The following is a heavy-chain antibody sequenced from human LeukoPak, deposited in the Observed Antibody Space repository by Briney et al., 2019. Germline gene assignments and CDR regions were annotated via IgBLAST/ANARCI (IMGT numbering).Heavy chain of an antibody. V-gene: IGHV4-38-2*02. CDR1: GYSISSGYY. D-gene: IGHD6-13*01. Sequence: PSETLSLTCTVSGYSISSGYYWGWIRQPPVKGLEWIGSIYHSGSTYYNPSLKSRVTISVDTSKNQFSLKLSSVTAADTAVYYCARHRGIAAAGTPFDYWGQGTLVTVSS. J-gene: IGHJ4*02. CDR2: IYHSGST. CDR3: ARHRGIAAAGTPFDY.